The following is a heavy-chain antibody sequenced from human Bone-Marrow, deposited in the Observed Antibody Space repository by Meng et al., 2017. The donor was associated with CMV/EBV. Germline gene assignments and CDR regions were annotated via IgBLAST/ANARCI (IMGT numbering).Heavy chain of an antibody. CDR3: ARYGKAFDV. J-gene: IGHJ3*01. CDR1: SDSLNTYY. CDR2: IYYSGTT. V-gene: IGHV4-59*01. D-gene: IGHD1-1*01. Sequence: GPLRLSCSVSSDSLNTYYWSWIRQPPGKGLEWIGYIYYSGTTSYKSSLKSRATIFIDTSKNQFSLQLTSVTAADTAVYYCARYGKAFDVWGQGTVVTVSS.